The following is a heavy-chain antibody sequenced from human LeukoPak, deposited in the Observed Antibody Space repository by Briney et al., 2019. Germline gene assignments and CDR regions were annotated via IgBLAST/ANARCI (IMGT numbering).Heavy chain of an antibody. Sequence: GASVKVSCKASGYTFTSYAMNWVRQAPGQGLEWMGWINTNTGNPTYAQGFTGRFVFSLDTSVSTAYLQISSLKAEDTAVYYCARLNNYDILTGYGVQLWTYYFDYWGQGTLVTVSS. D-gene: IGHD3-9*01. CDR2: INTNTGNP. J-gene: IGHJ4*02. V-gene: IGHV7-4-1*02. CDR1: GYTFTSYA. CDR3: ARLNNYDILTGYGVQLWTYYFDY.